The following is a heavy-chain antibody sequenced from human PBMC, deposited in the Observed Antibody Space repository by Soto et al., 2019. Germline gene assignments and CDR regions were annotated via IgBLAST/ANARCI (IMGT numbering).Heavy chain of an antibody. CDR3: VSRIPSWVFDY. CDR2: MYAGGDT. CDR1: GLSVSDNY. D-gene: IGHD2-21*01. J-gene: IGHJ4*01. V-gene: IGHV3-53*01. Sequence: LRLSCGASGLSVSDNYMGWVRQAPGRGLEWVSVMYAGGDTHYAGSVKGRFTISRDKSENTLYLQMNSLRDEDTGVYFCVSRIPSWVFDYWGLGTLVTVSS.